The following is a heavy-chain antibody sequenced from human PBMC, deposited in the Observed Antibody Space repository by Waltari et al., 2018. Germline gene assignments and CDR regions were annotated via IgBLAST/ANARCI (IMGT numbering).Heavy chain of an antibody. V-gene: IGHV4-59*01. CDR2: FYNSGTT. D-gene: IGHD6-19*01. J-gene: IGHJ4*02. CDR3: AGGGQWLAFDY. CDR1: GGSISSYY. Sequence: QVQLQESGPGLAKPSETLSLTCTVSGGSISSYYWSWIRQAPGKGLEWIGTFYNSGTTNYNPSLESRVTISVDTSKNQISLKVNSMTAADTAVYYCAGGGQWLAFDYWDQGILVTVSS.